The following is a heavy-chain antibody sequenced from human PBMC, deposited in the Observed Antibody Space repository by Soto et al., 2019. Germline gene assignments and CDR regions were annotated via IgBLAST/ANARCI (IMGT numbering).Heavy chain of an antibody. V-gene: IGHV3-23*01. D-gene: IGHD6-13*01. J-gene: IGHJ4*02. CDR2: ISGSAGAT. CDR3: ARQDCSTTWYLNY. Sequence: EVQLLESGGGVVQPGGSLRLSCAASGFTFSAYAMTWVRQAPGKGLEWVSVISGSAGATYYADSVKGRFTISRDNSKNTLYLQMNSLRAEDTAVYYCARQDCSTTWYLNYWGQGTLVTVSS. CDR1: GFTFSAYA.